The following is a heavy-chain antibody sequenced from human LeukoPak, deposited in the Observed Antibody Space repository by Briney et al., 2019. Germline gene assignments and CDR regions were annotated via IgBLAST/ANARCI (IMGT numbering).Heavy chain of an antibody. CDR2: IYHSGST. D-gene: IGHD1-26*01. CDR1: GGSISSGGYS. CDR3: ARSRREGWFDP. J-gene: IGHJ5*02. V-gene: IGHV4-30-2*01. Sequence: SETLSLTCAVSGGSISSGGYSWSWIRQPPGKGLEWIGYIYHSGSTYYNPSLKSRVTISVDRSKNQFSLKLSSVTAADTAVYYCARSRREGWFDPWGQGTLVTVSS.